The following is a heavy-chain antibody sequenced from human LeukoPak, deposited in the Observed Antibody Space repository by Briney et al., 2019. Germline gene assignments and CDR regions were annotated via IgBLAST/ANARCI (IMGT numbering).Heavy chain of an antibody. CDR2: ISYDGSNK. Sequence: GGSLRLSCAASGFTFSSYAMHWVRQAPGKGLEWVAVISYDGSNKYYADSVKGRFTISRDDSKNTLYLQMNSLRAEDTAVYYCAKGYYDSSGPDYWGQGTLVTVSS. V-gene: IGHV3-30-3*01. J-gene: IGHJ4*02. D-gene: IGHD3-22*01. CDR1: GFTFSSYA. CDR3: AKGYYDSSGPDY.